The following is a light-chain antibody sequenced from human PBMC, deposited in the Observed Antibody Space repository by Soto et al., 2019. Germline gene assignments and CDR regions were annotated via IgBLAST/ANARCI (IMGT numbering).Light chain of an antibody. V-gene: IGKV1-5*03. Sequence: DIQMTQSPSTLSGSVGDRVTITCRASQTISSWLAWYQQKPEKAPKLLIYKASTLKSGVPSRFSGSGSGTEFTLTISSLQPDDFATYYCQQYNGYSTWTFGQGTKVDIK. CDR2: KAS. CDR1: QTISSW. CDR3: QQYNGYSTWT. J-gene: IGKJ1*01.